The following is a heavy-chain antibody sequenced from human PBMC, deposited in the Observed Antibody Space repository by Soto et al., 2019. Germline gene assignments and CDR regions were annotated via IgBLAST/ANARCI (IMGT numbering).Heavy chain of an antibody. J-gene: IGHJ4*02. CDR1: GFTFCSYA. CDR2: ISYDGSDK. V-gene: IGHV3-30-3*01. CDR3: ARDYYKYYDSSGYYRSPAY. Sequence: PGGSLRLSCAASGFTFCSYAMHWVRKTPGKGLEWVALISYDGSDKDYADSVKGRFTISRDNSRNTLFLQMNSLRAEDTAVYYCARDYYKYYDSSGYYRSPAYWGQGTLVTVSS. D-gene: IGHD3-22*01.